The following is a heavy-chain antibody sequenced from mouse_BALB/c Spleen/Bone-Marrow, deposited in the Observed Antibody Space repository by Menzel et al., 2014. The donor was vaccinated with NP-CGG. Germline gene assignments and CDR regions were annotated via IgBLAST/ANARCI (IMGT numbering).Heavy chain of an antibody. CDR2: INPYNGDT. J-gene: IGHJ2*01. V-gene: IGHV1-37*01. D-gene: IGHD1-1*01. CDR3: GRVYYYGSNYFDY. CDR1: GYSFTGYF. Sequence: VQLKESGPELVKPGASVKISCKASGYSFTGYFMNWVKQSHGKSLEWIGRINPYNGDTFYNQKFKGKATLTVDKSSSTAHMELLSLTSEDSAVYYCGRVYYYGSNYFDYWGQGTTLTVSS.